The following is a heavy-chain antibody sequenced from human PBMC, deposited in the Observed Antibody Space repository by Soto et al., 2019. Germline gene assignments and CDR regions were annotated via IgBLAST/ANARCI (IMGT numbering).Heavy chain of an antibody. CDR3: ARGSRAAAFDP. D-gene: IGHD6-13*01. J-gene: IGHJ5*02. Sequence: PSETLSLTCTVSGGSIRSSGCRWIWIRQPPGKGLEWIGEINHSGSTNYNPSLKSRVTISVDTSKNQFSLKLSSVTAADTAVYYCARGSRAAAFDPWGQGTLVTVPS. V-gene: IGHV4-39*07. CDR2: INHSGST. CDR1: GGSIRSSGCR.